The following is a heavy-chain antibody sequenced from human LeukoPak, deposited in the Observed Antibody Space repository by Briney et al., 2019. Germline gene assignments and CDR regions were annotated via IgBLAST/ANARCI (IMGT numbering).Heavy chain of an antibody. Sequence: GGSLRLSCAASGFTFSNYAVSWVRQAPGKGLQWVSTIGGSGDNRYYEDSVKGRFTISRDNSRNTVYLQVHGLRADDTAVYYCARNSFGDYWFFDLWGRGTLVTVSS. D-gene: IGHD4-17*01. CDR3: ARNSFGDYWFFDL. J-gene: IGHJ2*01. CDR2: IGGSGDNR. CDR1: GFTFSNYA. V-gene: IGHV3-23*01.